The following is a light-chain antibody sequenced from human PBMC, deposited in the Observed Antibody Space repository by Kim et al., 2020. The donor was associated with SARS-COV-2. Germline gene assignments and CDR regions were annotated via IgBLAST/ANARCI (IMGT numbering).Light chain of an antibody. CDR2: GAS. Sequence: FPGERATLSCRASQSVSSSYLSWYQQKPGQPPRLLIYGASTRATGIPARFSGSGSGTDFTLTISSLQPEDFAVYYCQQDYNLPWTFGQGTKVDIK. J-gene: IGKJ1*01. CDR1: QSVSSSY. CDR3: QQDYNLPWT. V-gene: IGKV3D-7*01.